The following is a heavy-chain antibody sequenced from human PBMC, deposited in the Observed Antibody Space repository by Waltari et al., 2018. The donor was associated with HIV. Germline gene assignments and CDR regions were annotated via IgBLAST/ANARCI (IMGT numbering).Heavy chain of an antibody. CDR3: ARVSDSYGTVFEY. V-gene: IGHV4-31*03. D-gene: IGHD3-10*01. CDR2: IQHSGST. J-gene: IGHJ4*02. CDR1: GGSISSGGYY. Sequence: QVQLQESGPGLVKSSQTLSLTCTVSGGSISSGGYYWNWIRQHPGKGLEWIGYIQHSGSTYYNPSLKSRFSISVNTSKNQFSLNLTSVTAADTAVYYCARVSDSYGTVFEYWGQGTLVSVSS.